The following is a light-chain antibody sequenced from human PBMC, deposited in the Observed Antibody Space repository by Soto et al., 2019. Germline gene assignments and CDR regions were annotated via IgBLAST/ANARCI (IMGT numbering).Light chain of an antibody. CDR2: AAS. Sequence: DIQMTQSPSSLSASVGDRVTITCRASHDISNYLAWFQQKPGKPPKSLIFAASSLQIGVPSRFSGGRSGTDFTLTISNLQPEDLATYYCQQYAIFPLTFGHGTRL. CDR1: HDISNY. CDR3: QQYAIFPLT. J-gene: IGKJ5*01. V-gene: IGKV1-16*01.